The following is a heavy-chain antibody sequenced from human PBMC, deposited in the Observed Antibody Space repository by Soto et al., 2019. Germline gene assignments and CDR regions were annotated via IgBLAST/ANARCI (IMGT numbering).Heavy chain of an antibody. Sequence: PSETLSLTCTVSGGSISSSSYYWGWIRQPPGKGLEWIGSIYYSGSTYYNPSLKSRVTISVDTSKNQFSLKLSSVTAADTAVYYCASQTITGTTFDYWGQGTLVTVSS. V-gene: IGHV4-39*01. J-gene: IGHJ4*02. D-gene: IGHD1-7*01. CDR3: ASQTITGTTFDY. CDR1: GGSISSSSYY. CDR2: IYYSGST.